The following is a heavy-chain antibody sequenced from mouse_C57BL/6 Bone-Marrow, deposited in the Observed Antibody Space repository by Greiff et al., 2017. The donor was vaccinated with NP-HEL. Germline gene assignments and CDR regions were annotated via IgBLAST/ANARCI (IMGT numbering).Heavy chain of an antibody. D-gene: IGHD1-1*01. CDR2: ISYSGST. Sequence: EVKLVESGPGLAKPSQTLSLTCSVTGYSITSDYWNWIRKFPGNKLEYMGYISYSGSTYYNPSLKSRISITRDTSKNQYYLQFNSVTTEDTAIYYCARYYYGRNYAMDYWGQGTSVTVSS. V-gene: IGHV3-8*01. CDR3: ARYYYGRNYAMDY. CDR1: GYSITSDY. J-gene: IGHJ4*01.